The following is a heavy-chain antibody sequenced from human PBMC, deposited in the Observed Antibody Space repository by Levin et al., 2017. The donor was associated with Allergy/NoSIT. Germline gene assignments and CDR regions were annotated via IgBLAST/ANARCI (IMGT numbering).Heavy chain of an antibody. Sequence: PGGSLRLSCAASGFTFSDYYMSWIRQAPGKGLEWVSYISSSGSTIYYADSVKGRFTISRDNAKNSLYLQMNSLRAEDTAVYYCARGGYYYDSSGYRAKIVDYWGQGTLVTVSS. CDR1: GFTFSDYY. CDR3: ARGGYYYDSSGYRAKIVDY. CDR2: ISSSGSTI. D-gene: IGHD3-22*01. J-gene: IGHJ4*02. V-gene: IGHV3-11*01.